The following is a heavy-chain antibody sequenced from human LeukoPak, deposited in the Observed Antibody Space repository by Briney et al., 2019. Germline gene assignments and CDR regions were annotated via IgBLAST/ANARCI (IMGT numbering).Heavy chain of an antibody. CDR2: IYTSGST. J-gene: IGHJ4*02. CDR1: GGSISSYY. Sequence: SETLSLTCTVSGGSISSYYWSWIRQPAGKGLEWIGRIYTSGSTNYNPSLKSRVTMSVDTSKNQFSLKLSSVTAADTAVYYCARDSDSSGYYSISFDYCGQGTLVTVSS. CDR3: ARDSDSSGYYSISFDY. D-gene: IGHD3-22*01. V-gene: IGHV4-4*07.